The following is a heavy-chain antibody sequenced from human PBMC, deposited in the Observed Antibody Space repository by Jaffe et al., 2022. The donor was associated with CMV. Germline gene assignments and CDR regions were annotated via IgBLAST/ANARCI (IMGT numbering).Heavy chain of an antibody. CDR2: IYYRGST. D-gene: IGHD3-10*01. CDR1: GGSINNNNYY. CDR3: ARHLPPSHYYGTGNYYNVFDF. Sequence: QLQLQESGPGLVKPSETLSLTCSVSGGSINNNNYYWGWIRQSPGKGLEWLGSIYYRGSTYYNPSLKSRVTMSVDTSKNQFSLRLSSVTAADTAVFYCARHLPPSHYYGTGNYYNVFDFWGQGTLVTVSS. J-gene: IGHJ4*02. V-gene: IGHV4-39*01.